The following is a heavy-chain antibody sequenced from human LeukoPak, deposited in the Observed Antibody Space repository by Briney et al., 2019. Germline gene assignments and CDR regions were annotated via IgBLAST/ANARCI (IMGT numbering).Heavy chain of an antibody. CDR2: IYWDDDE. CDR3: ARTTDPLGVIVPSTLSYVD. CDR1: GFSLTTSGVG. Sequence: SGPTLVKPTQTLTRTCTFSGFSLTTSGVGVGWIRQPPGKAPEWLALIYWDDDERYNASLKSRLTITKDTSRNQVVLTMTKMDPVDTGTYYCARTTDPLGVIVPSTLSYVDWGQGTLVTVSS. D-gene: IGHD2/OR15-2a*01. J-gene: IGHJ4*02. V-gene: IGHV2-5*02.